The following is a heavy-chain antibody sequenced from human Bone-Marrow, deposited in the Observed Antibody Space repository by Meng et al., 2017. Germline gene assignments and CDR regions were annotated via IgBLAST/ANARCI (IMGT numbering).Heavy chain of an antibody. J-gene: IGHJ4*02. V-gene: IGHV1-69*13. CDR3: ASPPCSGWYAYFDY. CDR2: IIPIFGTA. Sequence: SVKVSCKASGGTFSSYAISWVRQAPGQGLEWMGGIIPIFGTANYAQKFQGRVTITADESTSTAYMELSSLRSEDTAVYYCASPPCSGWYAYFDYWGQGTLVTVSS. CDR1: GGTFSSYA. D-gene: IGHD6-19*01.